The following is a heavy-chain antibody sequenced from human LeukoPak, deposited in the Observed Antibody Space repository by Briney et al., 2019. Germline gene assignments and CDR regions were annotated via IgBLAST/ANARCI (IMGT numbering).Heavy chain of an antibody. CDR1: GFTVSRNY. CDR3: ARKYCSGGSCYLDY. V-gene: IGHV3-53*05. CDR2: IYSGGTT. Sequence: TGGSLRLSCAASGFTVSRNYMTWVRQAPGKGLEWVSVIYSGGTTYYADSVKGRFTISRDNSKNTLYLQMNSLRAEDTAVYYCARKYCSGGSCYLDYWGQGTLVTVSS. D-gene: IGHD2-15*01. J-gene: IGHJ4*02.